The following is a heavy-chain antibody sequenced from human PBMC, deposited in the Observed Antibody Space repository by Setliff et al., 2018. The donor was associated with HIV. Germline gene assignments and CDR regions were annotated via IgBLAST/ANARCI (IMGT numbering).Heavy chain of an antibody. J-gene: IGHJ4*02. D-gene: IGHD2-21*02. CDR2: IYTSGST. V-gene: IGHV4-4*08. CDR1: GGSMSTYY. Sequence: LSLTCTVSGGSMSTYYWSWIRQPPGKGLEWIGYIYTSGSTNYNPSLRSRVTISVDTSKDHFSLRLGSVTAADTAVYYCARGEFYCGTDCYWSSFDYWGQGMLVTVSS. CDR3: ARGEFYCGTDCYWSSFDY.